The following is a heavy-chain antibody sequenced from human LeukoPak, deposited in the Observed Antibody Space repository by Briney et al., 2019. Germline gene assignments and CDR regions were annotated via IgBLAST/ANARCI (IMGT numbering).Heavy chain of an antibody. CDR2: IKQDGSEK. D-gene: IGHD1-14*01. CDR3: AREYIRVVDSPYYFDY. CDR1: EFTFSSYW. V-gene: IGHV3-7*01. J-gene: IGHJ4*02. Sequence: GGSLRLSCAASEFTFSSYWMSWVRQAPGKGLEWVANIKQDGSEKYYVDSVKGRFTISRDNAKNSLYLQMNSLRAEDTAVYYCAREYIRVVDSPYYFDYWGQGTLVTVSS.